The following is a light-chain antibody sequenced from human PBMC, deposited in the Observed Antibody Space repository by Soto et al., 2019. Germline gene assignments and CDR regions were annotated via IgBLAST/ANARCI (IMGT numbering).Light chain of an antibody. V-gene: IGLV2-11*01. CDR3: CSYAGNDTF. J-gene: IGLJ2*01. Sequence: QSALTQPRSVSGSPGQSVTISCTGTSNDVGGYDYVSWYQQYPGKAPTYILYDVTKRPSGVPDRFSGSKSGNPASLTISGLQADDEADYYGCSYAGNDTFFGGGTQLTVL. CDR2: DVT. CDR1: SNDVGGYDY.